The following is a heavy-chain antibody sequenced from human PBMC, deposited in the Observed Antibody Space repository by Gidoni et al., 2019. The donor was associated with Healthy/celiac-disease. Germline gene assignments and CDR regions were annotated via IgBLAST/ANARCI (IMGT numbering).Heavy chain of an antibody. CDR2: INAGNGNT. CDR3: ARGEYYYDSSGSFNWFDP. V-gene: IGHV1-3*01. Sequence: QVQLVQSGAEVKKPGASVKVSCKASGYTFTSYAMHWVRQAPGQRLEWMGWINAGNGNTKYSQKFQGRVTITRDTAASTAYMELSSLRSEDTAVYYGARGEYYYDSSGSFNWFDPWGQGTLVTVSS. CDR1: GYTFTSYA. D-gene: IGHD3-22*01. J-gene: IGHJ5*02.